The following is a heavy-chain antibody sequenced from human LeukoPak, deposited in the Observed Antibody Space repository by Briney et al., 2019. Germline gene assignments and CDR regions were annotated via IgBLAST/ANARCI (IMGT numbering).Heavy chain of an antibody. CDR3: TRVRVLSGYWMDYDT. Sequence: PSETLSLTCSVYNASISSDYWSWFRQSSGKGLEWIGFVYHRGYTNYNPSVKSRATISIDTSKNQFTLNLRSVTAADTAVYFCTRVRVLSGYWMDYDTWGQGAPVTVSS. J-gene: IGHJ5*02. CDR1: NASISSDY. V-gene: IGHV4-59*01. CDR2: VYHRGYT. D-gene: IGHD3-22*01.